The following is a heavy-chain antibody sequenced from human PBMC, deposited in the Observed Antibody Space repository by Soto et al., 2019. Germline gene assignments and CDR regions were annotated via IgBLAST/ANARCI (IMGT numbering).Heavy chain of an antibody. CDR2: ISTSGSHL. J-gene: IGHJ3*02. CDR1: GFTVCSYE. V-gene: IGHV3-48*03. CDR3: ARDGKSEGGPGGFDI. D-gene: IGHD2-8*02. Sequence: GGSLSLFCEASGFTVCSYETNWVRQAAGRALYHVSAISTSGSHLYYAHSVKGQLTSSRGNDKNSLRLQMHSLRADDTAVYFCARDGKSEGGPGGFDIWGQGTKVTVSS.